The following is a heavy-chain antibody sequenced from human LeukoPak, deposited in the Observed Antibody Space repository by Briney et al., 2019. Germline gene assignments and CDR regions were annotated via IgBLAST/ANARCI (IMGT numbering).Heavy chain of an antibody. CDR2: INHSGST. V-gene: IGHV4-34*01. D-gene: IGHD1-26*01. CDR3: ARLVGAICRD. Sequence: SETLSLTCAVYGGSFSGYYWSWIRQPPGKGLEWIGEINHSGSTNHNPSLKSRVTISVDTSKNQFSLKLSSVTAADTAVYYCARLVGAICRDWGQGTLVTVSS. J-gene: IGHJ4*02. CDR1: GGSFSGYY.